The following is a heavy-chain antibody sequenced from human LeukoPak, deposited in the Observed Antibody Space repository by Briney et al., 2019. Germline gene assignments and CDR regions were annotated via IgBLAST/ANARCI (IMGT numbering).Heavy chain of an antibody. J-gene: IGHJ4*02. CDR3: AKGKRGLRYFAVDY. CDR2: ISGSGGST. V-gene: IGHV3-23*01. CDR1: GFTFSSYA. Sequence: GGSLRLSCAASGFTFSSYAMSWVRQAPGKGLEWVSAISGSGGSTYYADSVKGRFTISRDNSKNTLYLQMNSLRAEDTAVYYCAKGKRGLRYFAVDYWGQGTLVTVSS. D-gene: IGHD3-9*01.